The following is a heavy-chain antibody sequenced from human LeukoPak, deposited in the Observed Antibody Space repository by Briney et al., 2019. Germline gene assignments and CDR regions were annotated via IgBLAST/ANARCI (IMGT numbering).Heavy chain of an antibody. V-gene: IGHV3-74*01. CDR2: INNDGSRT. D-gene: IGHD7-27*01. Sequence: QTGGSLRFSCAASGFTLSNSWMFRVRQGPGKGLVWVSDINNDGSRTSYADSVKGRFTISRDGAKNTLFLQMNSLRAEDTAVYYCARGGLPGGFDYWGQGTLVTVSS. CDR3: ARGGLPGGFDY. J-gene: IGHJ4*02. CDR1: GFTLSNSW.